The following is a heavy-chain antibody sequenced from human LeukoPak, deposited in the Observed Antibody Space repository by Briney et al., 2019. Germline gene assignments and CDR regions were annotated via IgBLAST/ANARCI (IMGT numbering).Heavy chain of an antibody. J-gene: IGHJ4*02. D-gene: IGHD3-16*01. CDR3: VRALGSPTADH. CDR2: IKSDGSEK. Sequence: GGSLRLSCAASGFTFTNNWISWVRQAPGKGLEWVANIKSDGSEKYYVDSVEGRFTISRDNARNTVSLQMESLRGEDTAVYYCVRALGSPTADHWGQGTLVTVSS. CDR1: GFTFTNNW. V-gene: IGHV3-7*01.